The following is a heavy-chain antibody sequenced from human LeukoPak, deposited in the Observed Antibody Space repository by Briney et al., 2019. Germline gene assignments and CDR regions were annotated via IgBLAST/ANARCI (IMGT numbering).Heavy chain of an antibody. Sequence: SETLSLTCTVSGGSISSYYWSWIRQPPGKGLEWIGYIYYSGSTNYNPSPKSRVTISVDTSKNQFSLKLSSVTAADTAVYYCARDSAGYSYGEYYYYYYMDVWGKGTTVTVSS. V-gene: IGHV4-59*01. CDR1: GGSISSYY. CDR3: ARDSAGYSYGEYYYYYYMDV. CDR2: IYYSGST. D-gene: IGHD5-18*01. J-gene: IGHJ6*03.